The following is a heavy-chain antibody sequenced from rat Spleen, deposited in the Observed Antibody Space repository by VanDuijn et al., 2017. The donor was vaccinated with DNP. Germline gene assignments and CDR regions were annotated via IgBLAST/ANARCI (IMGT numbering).Heavy chain of an antibody. J-gene: IGHJ2*01. V-gene: IGHV5-22*01. CDR1: GFTFSAYH. D-gene: IGHD4-3*01. CDR3: VRWNSGHFDY. Sequence: EVQLVESGGGLVQPGRSLKLSCAASGFTFSAYHMAWVRQAPAKGLEWVAYIGSPAYAPYHGDSVKGRFTISRDNAKSTLYLQMNSLRSEDMATYYCVRWNSGHFDYWGQGVMVTVSS. CDR2: IGSPAYAP.